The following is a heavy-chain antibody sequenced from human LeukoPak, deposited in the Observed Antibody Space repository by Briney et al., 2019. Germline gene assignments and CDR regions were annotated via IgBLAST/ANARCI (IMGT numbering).Heavy chain of an antibody. V-gene: IGHV3-7*01. CDR1: GFTFSTYW. D-gene: IGHD5-18*01. CDR2: IKQDGSEK. Sequence: GGSLRLSCAASGFTFSTYWMTWVRQAPGKGLEWVANIKQDGSEKNYVDSVKGRFTISRDNAKNSLYLQMNSLRAEDTAVYYCARGGGDTWFDPWGQGTLVIVSS. CDR3: ARGGGDTWFDP. J-gene: IGHJ5*02.